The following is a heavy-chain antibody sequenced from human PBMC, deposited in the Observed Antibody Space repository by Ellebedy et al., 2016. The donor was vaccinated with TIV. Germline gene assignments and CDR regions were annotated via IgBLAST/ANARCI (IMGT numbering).Heavy chain of an antibody. J-gene: IGHJ4*02. CDR3: ARNGDY. V-gene: IGHV4-39*07. CDR2: IHYSGST. CDR1: GGSISSGNYY. D-gene: IGHD2-8*01. Sequence: SETLSLXXTASGGSISSGNYYWVRIRHLPGKGLEWIGCIHYSGSTYYNPSLKSRVTISVDTSKNQFSLKLSSVTAADTAVYYCARNGDYWGQGTLVTVSS.